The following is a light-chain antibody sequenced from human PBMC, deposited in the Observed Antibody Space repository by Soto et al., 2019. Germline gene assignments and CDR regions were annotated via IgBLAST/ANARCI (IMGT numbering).Light chain of an antibody. CDR2: DAS. CDR3: QQYNSYPWT. V-gene: IGKV1-5*01. J-gene: IGKJ1*01. CDR1: QSISSW. Sequence: DIQMTQSPSTLSASVGDRVTITCRASQSISSWLAWYQQKPGKAPKLLIYDASSLESGAPSRFSGSGSGTEFTLTISSLQPDDFATYYCQQYNSYPWTFGQGTKVDIK.